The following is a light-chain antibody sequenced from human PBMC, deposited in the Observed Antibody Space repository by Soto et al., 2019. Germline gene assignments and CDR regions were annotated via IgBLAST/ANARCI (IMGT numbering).Light chain of an antibody. CDR1: QNLGTLY. Sequence: EIVLTQSPGTLSLSPGERGTLSCRASQNLGTLYLAWFQQKSGQAPRLLIYGASTRATGIPARFSGSGSGTEFTLTISSLQSEDFAVYYCQQYNKWPPLTFGGGTKVDIK. CDR3: QQYNKWPPLT. J-gene: IGKJ4*01. V-gene: IGKV3-15*01. CDR2: GAS.